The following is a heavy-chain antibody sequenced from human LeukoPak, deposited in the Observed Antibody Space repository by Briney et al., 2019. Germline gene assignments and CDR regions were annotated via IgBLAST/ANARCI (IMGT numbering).Heavy chain of an antibody. CDR2: IYSGGST. D-gene: IGHD3-10*01. Sequence: GGSLRLSCAASGFTFSSAWMNWVRQAPGKGLEWVSVIYSGGSTYYADSVKGRFTISRDNAKNTLYLQMNSLRAEATAVYYCATGGTMVRGVIITYWGQGTLVTVSS. CDR1: GFTFSSAW. V-gene: IGHV3-53*01. CDR3: ATGGTMVRGVIITY. J-gene: IGHJ4*02.